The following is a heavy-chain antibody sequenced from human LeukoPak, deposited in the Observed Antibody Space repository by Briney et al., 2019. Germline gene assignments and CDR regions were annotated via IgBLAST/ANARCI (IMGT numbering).Heavy chain of an antibody. CDR2: IIPIFGTA. CDR1: GGTFSSYA. D-gene: IGHD6-19*01. CDR3: ARDSEQWLVRGSRSHFDY. V-gene: IGHV1-69*13. J-gene: IGHJ4*02. Sequence: SVKVSCKASGGTFSSYAISWVRQAPGQGLEWMGGIIPIFGTANYAQKFQGRVTITADESTSTAYMELSSLRSEDTAVYYCARDSEQWLVRGSRSHFDYWGQGTLATVSS.